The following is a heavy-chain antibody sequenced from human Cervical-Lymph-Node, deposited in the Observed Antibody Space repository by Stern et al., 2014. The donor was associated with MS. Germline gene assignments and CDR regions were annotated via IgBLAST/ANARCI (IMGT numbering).Heavy chain of an antibody. CDR3: ARPTTDSSGYYYYYGMDV. CDR2: IIPIFGTA. Sequence: DQLVESGAEVKKPGSSVKVSCKASGGTFSSYAISWVRQAPGQGLEWMGGIIPIFGTATYAQKFQGRVTITADESTSQAYMELSSLRSEDTAVYYCARPTTDSSGYYYYYGMDVWGQGTTVTVSS. CDR1: GGTFSSYA. D-gene: IGHD3-22*01. V-gene: IGHV1-69*01. J-gene: IGHJ6*02.